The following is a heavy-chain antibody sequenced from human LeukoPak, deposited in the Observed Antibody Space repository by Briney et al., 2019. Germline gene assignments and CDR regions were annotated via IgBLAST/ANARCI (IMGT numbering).Heavy chain of an antibody. J-gene: IGHJ4*02. CDR3: ATIKNQYSSGWSFDY. D-gene: IGHD6-19*01. CDR1: GYTFTSYY. V-gene: IGHV1-46*01. Sequence: GASVKVSCKASGYTFTSYYMHWVRQAPGQGLEWMGIINPSGGSTSYAQKFQGRVTMTRDMSTSTVYMELSSLRSEDTAVYYCATIKNQYSSGWSFDYWGQGTLVTVSS. CDR2: INPSGGST.